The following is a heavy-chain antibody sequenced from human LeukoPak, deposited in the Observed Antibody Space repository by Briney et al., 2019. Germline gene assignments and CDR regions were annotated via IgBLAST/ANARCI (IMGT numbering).Heavy chain of an antibody. Sequence: GASVKVSCKASGYTFTGHYLHWVRQAPGQGPEWMGIINPSGRSANYAQKFQGRVSMTRDTSTSTVYMELSSLRSEDTALYYCARGLEWLLDYWGQGTLVTVSS. J-gene: IGHJ4*02. CDR2: INPSGRSA. CDR3: ARGLEWLLDY. D-gene: IGHD3-3*01. V-gene: IGHV1-46*01. CDR1: GYTFTGHY.